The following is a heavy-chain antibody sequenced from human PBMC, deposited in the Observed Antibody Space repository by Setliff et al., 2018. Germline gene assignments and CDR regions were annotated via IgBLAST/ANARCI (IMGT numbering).Heavy chain of an antibody. CDR1: GFAISSYW. J-gene: IGHJ3*01. CDR3: VRDRWKVIVNRGDDAFDL. Sequence: GGSLRLSCVASGFAISSYWMSWVRQAPGKGLEWVANIKEDGSEKYYVDSVKGRFTISRDNAKNSLDLQMNSLRGEDTAVYYCVRDRWKVIVNRGDDAFDLWGQGAMVTVSS. V-gene: IGHV3-7*01. D-gene: IGHD3-22*01. CDR2: IKEDGSEK.